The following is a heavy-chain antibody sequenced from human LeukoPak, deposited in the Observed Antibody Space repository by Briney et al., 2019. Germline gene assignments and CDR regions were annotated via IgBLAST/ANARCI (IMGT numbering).Heavy chain of an antibody. V-gene: IGHV3-48*02. CDR1: GFTFSSYD. CDR2: ISSTSSTT. Sequence: SGGSLRLSCAASGFTFSSYDMNWVRQAPGKGLEWLSYISSTSSTTYYADPVKGRFTISRDNAKNSLSLQMNSLRDEDTAVYYCARGGRYDVLTGIPPGRYGLDVWGQGTTVTVSS. J-gene: IGHJ6*02. D-gene: IGHD3-9*01. CDR3: ARGGRYDVLTGIPPGRYGLDV.